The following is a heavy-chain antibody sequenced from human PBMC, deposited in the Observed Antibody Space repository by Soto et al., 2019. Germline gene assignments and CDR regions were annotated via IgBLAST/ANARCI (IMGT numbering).Heavy chain of an antibody. Sequence: SETLSLTCTVSGGSISSGGYYWSLIRQHPGKGLEWIGYIYYSGSTYYNPSLKSRVTISVDTSKNQFSLKLSSVTAADTAVYYCARDLIYDFWSGYWGSPLSTTWGQGTLVTVSS. CDR1: GGSISSGGYY. CDR3: ARDLIYDFWSGYWGSPLSTT. V-gene: IGHV4-31*03. CDR2: IYYSGST. J-gene: IGHJ4*02. D-gene: IGHD3-3*01.